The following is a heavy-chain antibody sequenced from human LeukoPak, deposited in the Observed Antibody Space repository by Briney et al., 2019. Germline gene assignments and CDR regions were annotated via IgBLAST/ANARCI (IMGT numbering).Heavy chain of an antibody. J-gene: IGHJ5*02. CDR3: ARGGRGVVVVAARNNWFDP. CDR1: GGTFSSYA. CDR2: IIPIFGTA. V-gene: IGHV1-69*13. D-gene: IGHD2-15*01. Sequence: PWASVKVSCTASGGTFSSYAISWVRQAPGQGLEWMGGIIPIFGTANYAQKFQGRVTITADESTSTAYMELSSLRSEDTAVYYCARGGRGVVVVAARNNWFDPWGQGTLVTVSS.